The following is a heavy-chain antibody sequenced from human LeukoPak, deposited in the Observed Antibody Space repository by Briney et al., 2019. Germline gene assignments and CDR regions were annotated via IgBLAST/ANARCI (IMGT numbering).Heavy chain of an antibody. CDR2: VYYNGNT. CDR3: ARHNTGDTSGYPFDY. CDR1: GGSISSYY. J-gene: IGHJ4*02. Sequence: PSETLSLTCTVSGGSISSYYWGWIRQSPGKGLEWIGYVYYNGNTKYNPSLKSRVTISVDTSKNQFSVKLSSVTAADTAVYYCARHNTGDTSGYPFDYWGQGTLVTVSS. D-gene: IGHD3-22*01. V-gene: IGHV4-59*08.